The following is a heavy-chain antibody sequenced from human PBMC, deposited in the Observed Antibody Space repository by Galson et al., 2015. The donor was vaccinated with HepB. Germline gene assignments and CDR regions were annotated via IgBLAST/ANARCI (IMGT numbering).Heavy chain of an antibody. CDR1: GGSINSGGYS. CDR3: ARSDYYDSSGFYYYYGLDV. D-gene: IGHD3-22*01. Sequence: TLSLTCAVSGGSINSGGYSWNWIRQPPGKGLEWIGYIHHSETTYYNPSLKSRVTISVDRSKNQFSLKLYSVTAADTAVYYCARSDYYDSSGFYYYYGLDVWGQGTTVTVSS. J-gene: IGHJ6*02. CDR2: IHHSETT. V-gene: IGHV4-30-2*01.